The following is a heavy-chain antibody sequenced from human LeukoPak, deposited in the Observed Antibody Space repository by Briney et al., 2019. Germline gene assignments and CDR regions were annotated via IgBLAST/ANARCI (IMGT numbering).Heavy chain of an antibody. CDR3: AREPIGYCSGGSCSQDYYYGMDV. CDR2: IYYSGST. J-gene: IGHJ6*02. CDR1: GGSISSYY. V-gene: IGHV4-59*12. Sequence: PSETLSLTCTVSGGSISSYYWSWIRQPPGKGLEWIGYIYYSGSTNYNPSLKSRVSISVDTSKNQFSLKLSSVTAADTAVYYCAREPIGYCSGGSCSQDYYYGMDVWGQGTTVTVSS. D-gene: IGHD2-15*01.